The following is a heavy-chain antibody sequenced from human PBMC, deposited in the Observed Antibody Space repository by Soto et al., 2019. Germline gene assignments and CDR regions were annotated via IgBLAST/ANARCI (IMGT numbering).Heavy chain of an antibody. CDR3: ARGGRVRARRGVFEY. D-gene: IGHD1-26*01. V-gene: IGHV1-46*01. J-gene: IGHJ4*02. Sequence: QGLEWMGIINPSGGSTSYAQKFQGRVTMTRDTSTSTVYVELSSLTSEDTAVYYCARGGRVRARRGVFEYWVQGT. CDR2: INPSGGST.